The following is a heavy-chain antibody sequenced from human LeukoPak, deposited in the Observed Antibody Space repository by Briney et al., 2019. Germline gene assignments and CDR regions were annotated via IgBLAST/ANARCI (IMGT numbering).Heavy chain of an antibody. CDR1: GFTFSSYA. D-gene: IGHD4-23*01. J-gene: IGHJ4*02. CDR2: ISGSGGST. CDR3: AKGGGYGGNVDYFDY. V-gene: IGHV3-23*01. Sequence: QSGGSLRLSCAASGFTFSSYAMSWVRQAPGKGLEWVSAISGSGGSTYYADSVKGRFTISRDNSKNTLYLQMNSLRAEDTAVYYCAKGGGYGGNVDYFDYWGQGTLVTVSS.